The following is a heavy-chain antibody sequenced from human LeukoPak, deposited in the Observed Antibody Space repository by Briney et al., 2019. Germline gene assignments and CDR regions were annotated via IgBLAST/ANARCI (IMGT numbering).Heavy chain of an antibody. D-gene: IGHD1-14*01. V-gene: IGHV3-23*01. Sequence: GGSLRLSCAASGFTFNTHPMSWVRQAPGKGLEWVSSISGSGANTYYPDSVRGRFTISRDNSKNTLYLQMNSLRAEDAAVYYCANPPLPAVIGYYYYNMDVWGQGTTVTVSS. CDR2: ISGSGANT. CDR3: ANPPLPAVIGYYYYNMDV. J-gene: IGHJ6*02. CDR1: GFTFNTHP.